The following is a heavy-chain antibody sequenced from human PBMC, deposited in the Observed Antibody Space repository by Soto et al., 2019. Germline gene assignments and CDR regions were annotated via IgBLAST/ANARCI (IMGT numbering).Heavy chain of an antibody. Sequence: QVQLQQWGAGLLKPSETLSLTCAVYGGSFSGYYWSWIRQPPGKGLEWIGEINHSGSTNYNPSLKSRVTISVDTSKNQFSLKLSSVTAADTAVYYCAGGYSSSWPYFAYWGQGTLVTVSS. CDR3: AGGYSSSWPYFAY. CDR1: GGSFSGYY. J-gene: IGHJ4*02. D-gene: IGHD6-13*01. CDR2: INHSGST. V-gene: IGHV4-34*01.